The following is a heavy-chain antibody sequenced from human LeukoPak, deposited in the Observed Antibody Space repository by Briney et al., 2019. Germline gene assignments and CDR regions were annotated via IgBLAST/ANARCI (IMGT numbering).Heavy chain of an antibody. Sequence: PSETLSLTCAVYGGPFSGYYWTWIRQPPGKGLEWIGDISHSGSANCNPSLKSRVTISVDTSKNQFSLKLSSVTAADTAVYYCARANTLHNWFDSWGQGTLVTVSS. D-gene: IGHD2-15*01. CDR3: ARANTLHNWFDS. CDR1: GGPFSGYY. V-gene: IGHV4-34*01. J-gene: IGHJ5*01. CDR2: ISHSGSA.